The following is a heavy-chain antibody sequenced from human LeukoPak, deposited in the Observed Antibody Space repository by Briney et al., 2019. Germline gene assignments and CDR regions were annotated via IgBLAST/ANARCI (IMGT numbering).Heavy chain of an antibody. CDR3: TFIAPSRTIFDC. Sequence: PGGSLRLSCAASGFTFSGSAMHWVRQASGKGLEWLGRIRTKSNSYATAYAASVKGRFTISRDDSNNTAYLHVNSLRSDDRARYYCTFIAPSRTIFDCRLQGALLGDPS. J-gene: IGHJ4*02. D-gene: IGHD6-13*01. V-gene: IGHV3-73*01. CDR2: IRTKSNSYAT. CDR1: GFTFSGSA.